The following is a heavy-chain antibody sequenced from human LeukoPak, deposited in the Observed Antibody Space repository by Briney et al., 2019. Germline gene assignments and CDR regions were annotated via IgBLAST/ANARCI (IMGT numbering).Heavy chain of an antibody. V-gene: IGHV3-23*01. D-gene: IGHD3-16*01. CDR1: GFTLSSYA. CDR3: AQGARADTYWYFDL. J-gene: IGHJ2*01. Sequence: GGSLRLSCAASGFTLSSYAMSWVRQAPGKGLEWVSSIWGSGTSTYYADSVKGRFTISRDNSKNALYLQMNSLRAEDTAAYYCAQGARADTYWYFDLWGRGTLVTVSS. CDR2: IWGSGTST.